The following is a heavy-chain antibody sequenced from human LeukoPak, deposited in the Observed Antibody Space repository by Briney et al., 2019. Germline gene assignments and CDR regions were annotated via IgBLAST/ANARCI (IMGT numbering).Heavy chain of an antibody. J-gene: IGHJ6*03. CDR3: ARDGEALLLWFGEPARDMDV. CDR1: GYTFTGYY. V-gene: IGHV1-2*02. Sequence: EASVKVSCKASGYTFTGYYMHWVRQAPGQGLEWMGWINPNSGGTKYAQKFQGRVTMTRDTSISTAYMELRSLRSDDTAVYYCARDGEALLLWFGEPARDMDVWGKGTTVTVSS. D-gene: IGHD3-10*01. CDR2: INPNSGGT.